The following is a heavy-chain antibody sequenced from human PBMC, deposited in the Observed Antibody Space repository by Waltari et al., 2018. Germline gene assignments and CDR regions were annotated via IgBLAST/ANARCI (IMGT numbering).Heavy chain of an antibody. V-gene: IGHV1-2*02. CDR2: INPNSGGT. CDR1: GYTFPGYQ. Sequence: QVHLVQSGAEVKKPGASVKVSCTASGYTFPGYQIHWVRQAPGQGLEWMGWINPNSGGTNYAQNFQGRVTITRDTSIRTAYMELSRLRSDDTAMYYCARDLVVGSGDYWGQGTLVTVSS. CDR3: ARDLVVGSGDY. J-gene: IGHJ4*02. D-gene: IGHD1-26*01.